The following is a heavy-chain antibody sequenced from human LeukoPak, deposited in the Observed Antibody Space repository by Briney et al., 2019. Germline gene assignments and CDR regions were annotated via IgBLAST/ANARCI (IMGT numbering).Heavy chain of an antibody. CDR1: GYSISSDYY. CDR3: ARVRYSYGWGNYYYYYYMDV. J-gene: IGHJ6*03. V-gene: IGHV4-38-2*02. Sequence: PSETLSLTCTVSGYSISSDYYWAWIRQPPGKGLEWIGSIYHSGSTYYNPSLKSRVTLSVDTSKKQFSLKLSSVTAADTAVYYCARVRYSYGWGNYYYYYYMDVWGKGTTVTISS. D-gene: IGHD5-18*01. CDR2: IYHSGST.